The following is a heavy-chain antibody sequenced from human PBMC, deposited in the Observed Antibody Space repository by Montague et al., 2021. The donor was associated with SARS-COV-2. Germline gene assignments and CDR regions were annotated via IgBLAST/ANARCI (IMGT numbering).Heavy chain of an antibody. CDR3: VRQLWLQGYFDS. V-gene: IGHV4-39*01. D-gene: IGHD5-18*01. Sequence: SETLSLTCTVSGGSISSSSYYWGWIRQPPGKGLEWIGSIYYSGSTYYNPSLKSRVTISVDTSKNQFSLKLSSVTAADTAVYYCVRQLWLQGYFDSWGQGTLVTGSS. CDR1: GGSISSSSYY. CDR2: IYYSGST. J-gene: IGHJ4*02.